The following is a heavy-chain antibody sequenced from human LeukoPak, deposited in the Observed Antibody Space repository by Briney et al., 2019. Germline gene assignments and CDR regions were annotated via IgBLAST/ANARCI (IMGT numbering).Heavy chain of an antibody. V-gene: IGHV1-46*01. CDR1: GYTFTSYY. Sequence: ASVKVSCKASGYTFTSYYMHWVRQAPGQGLEWMGIISPSGGSTSYAQKFQGRVTMTTDTSTNTAYMELRSLRSDDTAVYYCVRDSLHPEMMTFGGLIVTLDYWGQGTLVTVSS. D-gene: IGHD3-16*02. J-gene: IGHJ4*02. CDR2: ISPSGGST. CDR3: VRDSLHPEMMTFGGLIVTLDY.